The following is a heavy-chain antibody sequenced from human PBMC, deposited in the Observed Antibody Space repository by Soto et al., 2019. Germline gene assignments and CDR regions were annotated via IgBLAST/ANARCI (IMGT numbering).Heavy chain of an antibody. D-gene: IGHD3-22*01. Sequence: GGSLRLSCAASGFTFDDYTMHWVRQAPGKGLEWVSLISWDGGSTYYADSVKGRFTISRDNSKNSLYLQMNSPRTADTALYYCATDIGGGNPNYYDSSGYPYYYYGMDVWGQGTTVTVSS. CDR2: ISWDGGST. V-gene: IGHV3-43*01. J-gene: IGHJ6*02. CDR3: ATDIGGGNPNYYDSSGYPYYYYGMDV. CDR1: GFTFDDYT.